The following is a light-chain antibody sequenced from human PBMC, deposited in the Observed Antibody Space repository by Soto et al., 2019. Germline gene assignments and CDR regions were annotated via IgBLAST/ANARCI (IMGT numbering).Light chain of an antibody. V-gene: IGKV3-20*01. CDR2: GAS. Sequence: EIVLTQSPGTLSLSPGERATLSCRASQSVSSSYLAWYQQKPGQAPRLLIYGASSRATGIPDRFSGSGSGTDFTLTISRLEPEDCAVYYCQQYCSSPFTVGPGTKVDIK. CDR1: QSVSSSY. CDR3: QQYCSSPFT. J-gene: IGKJ3*01.